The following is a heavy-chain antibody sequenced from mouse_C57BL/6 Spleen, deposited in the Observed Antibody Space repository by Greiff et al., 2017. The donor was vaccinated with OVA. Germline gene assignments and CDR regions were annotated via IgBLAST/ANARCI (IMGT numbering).Heavy chain of an antibody. D-gene: IGHD1-1*02. Sequence: QVQLQQPGAELVRPGSSVKLSCKASGYTFTSYWMHWVKQRPIQGLEWIGNIDPSDSETHYNQKFKDKATLTVDKSSSTAYMQLSSLTSEDSAVYYCARQWSGAMDYWGQGTSVTVSS. CDR3: ARQWSGAMDY. V-gene: IGHV1-52*01. CDR2: IDPSDSET. J-gene: IGHJ4*01. CDR1: GYTFTSYW.